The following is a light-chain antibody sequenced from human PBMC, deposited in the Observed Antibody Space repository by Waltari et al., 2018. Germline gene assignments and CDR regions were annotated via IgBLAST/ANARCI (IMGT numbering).Light chain of an antibody. V-gene: IGLV1-44*01. Sequence: QPLLTQPPSISGAPGQRVTISCSGGSSNIARNSVNWYEQVPGTAPKLLIFRKDQRPSGVFDRFSCSKSGTSASLAITGLRSADEADYICAAWDDSLNAWVFGGGTRLTVL. CDR1: SSNIARNS. CDR2: RKD. J-gene: IGLJ3*02. CDR3: AAWDDSLNAWV.